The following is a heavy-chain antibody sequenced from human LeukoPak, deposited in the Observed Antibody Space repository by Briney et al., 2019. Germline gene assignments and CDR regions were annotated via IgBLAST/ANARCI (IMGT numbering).Heavy chain of an antibody. D-gene: IGHD2-15*01. V-gene: IGHV3-33*01. CDR3: ARERGYCSGGSCNDAFDI. J-gene: IGHJ3*02. CDR2: IWYDGSNK. Sequence: GGSLRLSRAASGFTFSSYGMHWVRQAPGKGLEWVAVIWYDGSNKYYADSVKGRFTISRDNSKNTLYLQMNGLRAEDTAVYYCARERGYCSGGSCNDAFDIWGQGTMVTVSS. CDR1: GFTFSSYG.